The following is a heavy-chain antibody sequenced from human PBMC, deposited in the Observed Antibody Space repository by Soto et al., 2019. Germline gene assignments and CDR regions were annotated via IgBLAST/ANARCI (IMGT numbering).Heavy chain of an antibody. J-gene: IGHJ4*02. D-gene: IGHD4-4*01. Sequence: SVKVSCKASGGTFSIYAISLVRQDPGQGLEWMGGIIPIFGTANYAQKFQGRVTITADESTSTAYMELSSLRSEDTAVYYCASWYGGTTGLAPILDYWGQGTLVTVSS. CDR3: ASWYGGTTGLAPILDY. CDR1: GGTFSIYA. CDR2: IIPIFGTA. V-gene: IGHV1-69*13.